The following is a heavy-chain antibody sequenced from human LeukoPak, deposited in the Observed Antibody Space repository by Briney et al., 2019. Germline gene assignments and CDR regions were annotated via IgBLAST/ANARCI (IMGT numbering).Heavy chain of an antibody. CDR3: ARAPYRSGWYYFDF. D-gene: IGHD6-19*01. CDR2: ISYDGNNR. CDR1: GFTFNDYA. V-gene: IGHV3-30-3*01. J-gene: IGHJ4*02. Sequence: GGSLRLSCAASGFTFNDYAMHWVRQAPGRGLEWDALISYDGNNRYYADSVKGRFTISRDNSKNTLYLHMNSLRGEDTAIYSCARAPYRSGWYYFDFWGQGTLVTVSS.